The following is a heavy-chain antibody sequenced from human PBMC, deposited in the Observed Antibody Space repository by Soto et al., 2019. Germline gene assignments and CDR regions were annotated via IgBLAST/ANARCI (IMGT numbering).Heavy chain of an antibody. V-gene: IGHV1-69*13. CDR3: ASPSQQLKYYYGMDV. CDR1: GGTFSSYA. CDR2: IIPIFGTA. Sequence: GASVKVSCKASGGTFSSYAISWVRQAPGQGLEWMGGIIPIFGTANYAQKFQGRVTITADESTSTAYMELSSLRSEDTAVYYCASPSQQLKYYYGMDVWGQGTTVTVSS. D-gene: IGHD6-13*01. J-gene: IGHJ6*02.